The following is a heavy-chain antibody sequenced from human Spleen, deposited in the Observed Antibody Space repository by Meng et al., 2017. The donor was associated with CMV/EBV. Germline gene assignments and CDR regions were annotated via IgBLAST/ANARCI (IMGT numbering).Heavy chain of an antibody. CDR2: IKQDGSEK. CDR1: GFTFSSYW. Sequence: GESLKISCAASGFTFSSYWMSWVRQAPGKGLEWVANIKQDGSEKYYVDSVKGRLTISRDNAKNSLYLQMNSLRAEDTAVYYCARDLYSNIYGMDVWGQGTTVTVSS. D-gene: IGHD4-11*01. CDR3: ARDLYSNIYGMDV. V-gene: IGHV3-7*01. J-gene: IGHJ6*02.